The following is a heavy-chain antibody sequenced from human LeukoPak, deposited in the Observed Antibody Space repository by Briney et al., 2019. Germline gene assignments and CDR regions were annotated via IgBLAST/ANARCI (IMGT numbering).Heavy chain of an antibody. CDR2: ISGSGITT. CDR3: AKGRGSSNEGPGH. V-gene: IGHV3-23*01. Sequence: GGSLRLSCAASGFSFNSYAMNWVRQAPGKGLEWVSGISGSGITTHYRDSVKGRFTISRDNSKNTLYLQMNSLSAEDTAVYYCAKGRGSSNEGPGHWGQGTRVTVSS. J-gene: IGHJ4*02. D-gene: IGHD4-11*01. CDR1: GFSFNSYA.